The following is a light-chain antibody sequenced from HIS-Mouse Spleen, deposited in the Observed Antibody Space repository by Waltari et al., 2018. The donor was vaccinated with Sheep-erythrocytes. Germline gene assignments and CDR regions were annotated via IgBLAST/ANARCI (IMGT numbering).Light chain of an antibody. CDR2: AAS. CDR1: QGISSY. V-gene: IGKV1D-8*02. J-gene: IGKJ5*01. CDR3: QQYYXXXXT. Sequence: AIWMTQSPSLLSASTGDRVTISCXMSQGISSYLAWYQQKPGKATELLIYAASTLQSGVPSRXXGSXSGTDFTLTISCLQSEDFATYYCQQYYXXXXTXGQGTRLEIX.